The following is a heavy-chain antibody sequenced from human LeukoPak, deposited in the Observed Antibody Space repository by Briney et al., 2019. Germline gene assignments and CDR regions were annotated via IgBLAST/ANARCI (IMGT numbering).Heavy chain of an antibody. CDR1: RGTFSSYA. D-gene: IGHD2-2*02. J-gene: IGHJ4*02. Sequence: SSKLSCKVSRGTFSSYAISWGRRAPGQGVQWLRGILPIFSTANYAQTFEGSVTSTTDESTSTAYMELSSLRSEDTAVYYCAREVVPVAILGLDYWGQGTLVTVSS. CDR2: ILPIFSTA. V-gene: IGHV1-69*05. CDR3: AREVVPVAILGLDY.